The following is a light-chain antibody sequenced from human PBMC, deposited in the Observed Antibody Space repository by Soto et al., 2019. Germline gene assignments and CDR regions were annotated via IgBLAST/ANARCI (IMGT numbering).Light chain of an antibody. CDR3: HSRA. J-gene: IGKJ5*01. Sequence: DIQLTQTPSPLSASVGDEVTITCRASQTISRWLAWYQQKPGRAPKLLISDASTLESGVPSRFSGSGSETEFTLTISRLQPDDFATYFCHSRAFGQGTRLEIK. CDR2: DAS. CDR1: QTISRW. V-gene: IGKV1-5*01.